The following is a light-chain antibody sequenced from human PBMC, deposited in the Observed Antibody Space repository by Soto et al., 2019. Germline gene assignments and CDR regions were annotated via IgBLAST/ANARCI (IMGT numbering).Light chain of an antibody. CDR3: QDFDSPQWT. Sequence: EIVMTQSPASLSVSPGERVTLSCRASQSVRSELAWYQQKSGQPPRLLIYGASTRATGIPARFSGSGSGTEFTLTINDLQSEDFAVYYCQDFDSPQWTFGQGTKIE. CDR2: GAS. CDR1: QSVRSE. J-gene: IGKJ1*01. V-gene: IGKV3-15*01.